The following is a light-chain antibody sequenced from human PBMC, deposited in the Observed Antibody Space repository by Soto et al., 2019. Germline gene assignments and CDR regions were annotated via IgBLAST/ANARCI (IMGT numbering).Light chain of an antibody. J-gene: IGLJ2*01. CDR1: SGHSTYI. CDR3: ETWDSYDHVV. Sequence: QSVLTQSSSASASLGSSVKLTCTLSSGHSTYIIEWHQQQPGKTPRYLMKLEGNGSYTRGSGVPDRFSGYSSGADRYLTIYIHQSEDEADYYCETWDSYDHVVIGAGTKLTVL. V-gene: IGLV4-60*03. CDR2: LEGNGSY.